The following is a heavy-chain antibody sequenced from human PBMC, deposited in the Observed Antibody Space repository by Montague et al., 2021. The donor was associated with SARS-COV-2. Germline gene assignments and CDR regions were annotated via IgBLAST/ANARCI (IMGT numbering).Heavy chain of an antibody. J-gene: IGHJ6*02. V-gene: IGHV4-59*01. Sequence: SETLSLTCTVSGGSISSYYWSWIRQPPGRGLQWIGYISYSGSTNYNPSLKSRVTISVDTSKNHFTLRLSSVTAADTAVYYCANLRRTQLLFGTLYYGMVVGGQGTTFTASS. D-gene: IGHD2-2*01. CDR2: ISYSGST. CDR1: GGSISSYY. CDR3: ANLRRTQLLFGTLYYGMVV.